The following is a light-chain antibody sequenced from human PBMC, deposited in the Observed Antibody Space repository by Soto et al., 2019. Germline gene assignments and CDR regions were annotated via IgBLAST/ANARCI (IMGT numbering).Light chain of an antibody. J-gene: IGLJ2*01. CDR1: SSNIGKNY. Sequence: QSVLTQPPSVSAAPGQKVTISCSGSSSNIGKNYVSWYQQFPGRAPKLLIYDNDQRPSGIPDRFSGSKSGTSATLGITGLKSGDEADYYCGTWDTSLSGDVIFGGGTKLTVL. CDR2: DND. CDR3: GTWDTSLSGDVI. V-gene: IGLV1-51*01.